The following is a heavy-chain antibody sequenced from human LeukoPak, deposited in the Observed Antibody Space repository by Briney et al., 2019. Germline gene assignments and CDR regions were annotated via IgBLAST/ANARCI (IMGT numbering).Heavy chain of an antibody. V-gene: IGHV3-7*01. J-gene: IGHJ5*02. D-gene: IGHD3-16*01. CDR3: ASQSFAKFDP. CDR1: GFTFSSKW. CDR2: IQPDGSEG. Sequence: PGGSLRLSCAASGFTFSSKWMSWVRQAPGKGLEWVGNIQPDGSEGYPVDSVKGRFTISRDNARNSLFLQMNSLRVEDTAVYYCASQSFAKFDPWGQGTLAIVSS.